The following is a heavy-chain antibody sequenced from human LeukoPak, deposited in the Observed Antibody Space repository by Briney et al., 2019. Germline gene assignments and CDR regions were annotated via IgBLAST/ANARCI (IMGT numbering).Heavy chain of an antibody. J-gene: IGHJ4*01. CDR3: ARDGVLVGSTVLNY. CDR2: VNPKSGDT. Sequence: GASVKVSCKPSGYPFTNFYIHWVRQAPGQGLEWMGWVNPKSGDTKYAQKFQDRISKTRDTSISTAYMEVNRLTSDDSAVYYCARDGVLVGSTVLNYWGQGTLVTVAS. CDR1: GYPFTNFY. V-gene: IGHV1-2*02. D-gene: IGHD1-26*01.